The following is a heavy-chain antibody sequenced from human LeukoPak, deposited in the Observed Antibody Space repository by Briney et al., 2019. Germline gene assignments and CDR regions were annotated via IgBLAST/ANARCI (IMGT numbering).Heavy chain of an antibody. CDR1: GGTFSSYA. Sequence: SVKVSCKASGGTFSSYAINWVRQAPGQGLEWMGGIIPIFGTANYAQKFQGRVTITADESTSTAYMELSSLRSEDTAVYYCARGPNYYDSSGTFDYWGQGTLVTVSS. J-gene: IGHJ4*02. CDR2: IIPIFGTA. D-gene: IGHD3-22*01. CDR3: ARGPNYYDSSGTFDY. V-gene: IGHV1-69*01.